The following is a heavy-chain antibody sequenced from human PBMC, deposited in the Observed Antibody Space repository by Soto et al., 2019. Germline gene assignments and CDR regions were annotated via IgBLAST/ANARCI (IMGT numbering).Heavy chain of an antibody. CDR2: ISWNSGSI. Sequence: EVQLVESGGGLVQPGRSLRLSCAASGFTFDDYAMHWVRQAPGKGLEWVSGISWNSGSIGYADSVKGQFTISRDNAKNSLYLQMNSLRAEDTALYYCASDTVAGLDYWGQGTLVTVSS. CDR1: GFTFDDYA. V-gene: IGHV3-9*01. J-gene: IGHJ4*02. D-gene: IGHD6-19*01. CDR3: ASDTVAGLDY.